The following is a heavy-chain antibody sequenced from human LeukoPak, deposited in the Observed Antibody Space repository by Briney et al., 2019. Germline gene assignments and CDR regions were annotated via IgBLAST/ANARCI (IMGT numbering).Heavy chain of an antibody. CDR1: TVSGSSGNF. V-gene: IGHV4-4*02. J-gene: IGHJ4*02. Sequence: SETLSLTCALSTVSGSSGNFWSWVRQPPGDGLDWIGEVHKSGRTNYNPSLKTRVTISIDASKNQLSLELTSVTAADTAVYYCARELRGAPTPGAYWGQGTRVTVSS. CDR3: ARELRGAPTPGAY. D-gene: IGHD1-26*01. CDR2: VHKSGRT.